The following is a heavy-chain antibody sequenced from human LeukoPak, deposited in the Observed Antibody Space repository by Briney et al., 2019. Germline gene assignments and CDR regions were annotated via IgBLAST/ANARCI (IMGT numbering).Heavy chain of an antibody. CDR1: GFTFSSYA. D-gene: IGHD1-26*01. J-gene: IGHJ3*02. CDR2: ISSDGNTK. Sequence: PGRSLRLSCTASGFTFSSYAMHWVRQAPGKGLEWAAVISSDGNTKYYADSVEGRFTISRDNSNNTLYLQMNSLGADDTTIYYCARRRIVGSTEDAFDIWGQGTMVTLSS. CDR3: ARRRIVGSTEDAFDI. V-gene: IGHV3-30-3*01.